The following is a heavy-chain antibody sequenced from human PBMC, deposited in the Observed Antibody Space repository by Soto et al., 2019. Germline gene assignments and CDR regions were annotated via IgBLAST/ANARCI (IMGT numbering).Heavy chain of an antibody. Sequence: QVQLVQSGAEVKKPGSSVRVSCKTSGGSFSNYGISWVRHAPGQGLEWMGEINPVFGPANYARKFQGRLTITADRSTRQAYMDRTSMTSEDTAVYYCARESHEIEGVSVSVLGPFNWFDHWGQGNLVTVTS. CDR3: ARESHEIEGVSVSVLGPFNWFDH. D-gene: IGHD3-10*02. CDR1: GGSFSNYG. V-gene: IGHV1-69*06. J-gene: IGHJ5*02. CDR2: INPVFGPA.